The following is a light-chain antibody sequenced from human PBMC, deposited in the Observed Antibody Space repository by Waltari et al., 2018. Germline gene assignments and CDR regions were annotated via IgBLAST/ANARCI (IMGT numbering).Light chain of an antibody. CDR3: QQYNNWPPEVT. V-gene: IGKV3-15*01. CDR2: GAS. J-gene: IGKJ5*01. CDR1: QSVSRN. Sequence: EIVMTQSPATLSVSPGERATLSCRASQSVSRNLAWYQQKPGQAPRLLIYGASTRATGIPARFSGSGSGTEFTLTISSLQSEDFAVYYCQQYNNWPPEVTFGQGTRLEIK.